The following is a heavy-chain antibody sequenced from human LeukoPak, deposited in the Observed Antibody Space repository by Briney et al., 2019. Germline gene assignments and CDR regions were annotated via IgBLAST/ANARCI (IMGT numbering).Heavy chain of an antibody. Sequence: SVKVSCKASGGTFSSYTISWVRPAPGQGLEWMGSIIPILGIANYAQKLQGRVTTTAAKSTSTAYMELSSLRSEDTAVYYCARDRETYGDGNNWFDPWGQGTLVTVSS. V-gene: IGHV1-69*04. J-gene: IGHJ5*02. CDR1: GGTFSSYT. CDR2: IIPILGIA. CDR3: ARDRETYGDGNNWFDP. D-gene: IGHD4-17*01.